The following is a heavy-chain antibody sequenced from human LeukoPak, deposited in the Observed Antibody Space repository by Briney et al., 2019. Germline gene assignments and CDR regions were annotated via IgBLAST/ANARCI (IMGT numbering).Heavy chain of an antibody. Sequence: GGSLRLSCAASGFTFYDYAMHWVRQAPGKGLERVAVISYDGSNKYYADSVKGRFTISRDNSKNTLYLQMNSLRAEDTAVYYCARDGALGGNHYFDYWGQGTLVTVSS. CDR1: GFTFYDYA. CDR2: ISYDGSNK. CDR3: ARDGALGGNHYFDY. D-gene: IGHD4-23*01. J-gene: IGHJ4*02. V-gene: IGHV3-30*01.